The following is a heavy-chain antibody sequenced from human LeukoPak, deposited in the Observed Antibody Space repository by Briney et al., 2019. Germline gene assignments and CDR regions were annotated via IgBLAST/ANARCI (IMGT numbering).Heavy chain of an antibody. CDR1: GFSLTPTGVG. V-gene: IGHV2-5*02. D-gene: IGHD2-8*02. CDR3: AHTYWDYWYFDL. CDR2: IYWDDDK. J-gene: IGHJ2*01. Sequence: SGPTLVRPTETVTLTCTFSGFSLTPTGVGVSWIRQPPGKALEWLALIYWDDDKRYSPSLKSRLTITKDTSKNQVVLTMTNMDPVDTATYYCAHTYWDYWYFDLWGRGTLVTVSS.